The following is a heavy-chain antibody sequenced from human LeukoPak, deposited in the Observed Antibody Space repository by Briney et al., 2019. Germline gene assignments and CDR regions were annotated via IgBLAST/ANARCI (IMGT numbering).Heavy chain of an antibody. V-gene: IGHV3-30*18. Sequence: PGGSLRLSCAASGFTFSSYGMYWVRQAPGKGLEWVAVISYDGSNKYYADSVKGRFTISRDNSKNTLYLQMNSLRAEDTAVYYCAKAGVVVPAAMGHYYYYYYMDVWGKGTTVTVSS. CDR3: AKAGVVVPAAMGHYYYYYYMDV. J-gene: IGHJ6*03. D-gene: IGHD2-2*01. CDR2: ISYDGSNK. CDR1: GFTFSSYG.